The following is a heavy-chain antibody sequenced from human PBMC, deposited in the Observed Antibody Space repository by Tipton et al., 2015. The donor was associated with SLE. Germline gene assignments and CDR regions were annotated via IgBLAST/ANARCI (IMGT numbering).Heavy chain of an antibody. V-gene: IGHV4-39*07. CDR2: IYYNGFS. CDR1: GDSITSGPYY. Sequence: TLSLTCTISGDSITSGPYYWAWIRQPPGKGLEWIGTIYYNGFSYQSPSLKSRITMSVDTSKTQLSLTLTSMTAADTAVYYCARSRYSSTSPSDVTTWFDPWGQGILVRVSS. CDR3: ARSRYSSTSPSDVTTWFDP. D-gene: IGHD2-2*01. J-gene: IGHJ5*02.